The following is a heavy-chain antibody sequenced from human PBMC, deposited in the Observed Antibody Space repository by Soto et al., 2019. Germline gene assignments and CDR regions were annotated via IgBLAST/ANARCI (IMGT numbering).Heavy chain of an antibody. D-gene: IGHD6-19*01. J-gene: IGHJ3*02. V-gene: IGHV1-3*01. CDR3: ARIYSSGWYNGDDDAFDI. CDR2: INAGSGNT. CDR1: GYTFTSYA. Sequence: ASVKVSCKASGYTFTSYAMHWVRQAPGQRLEWMGWINAGSGNTKYSQKFQGRVTITRDTSASTAYMELSSLRSEDTAVYYCARIYSSGWYNGDDDAFDIWGQGTMVTVSS.